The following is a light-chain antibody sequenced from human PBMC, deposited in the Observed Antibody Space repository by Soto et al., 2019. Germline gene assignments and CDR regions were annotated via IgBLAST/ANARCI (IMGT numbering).Light chain of an antibody. V-gene: IGLV2-14*01. J-gene: IGLJ2*01. Sequence: QSALTQPASVSGSPGQSITISCTGTSSDVGGYNYVSWYQQHPGKAPKLMIYDVNNRPSGVSNRFSGSKSGNTASLTISGLQAEDEADYYCSSYTSSSTLLFGGGTKVTVL. CDR1: SSDVGGYNY. CDR2: DVN. CDR3: SSYTSSSTLL.